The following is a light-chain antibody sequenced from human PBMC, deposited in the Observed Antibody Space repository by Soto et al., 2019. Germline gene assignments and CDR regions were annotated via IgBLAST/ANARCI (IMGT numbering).Light chain of an antibody. CDR1: QSISSY. CDR3: QQSYSTPRT. Sequence: DIQMTQSPSSLSASVGDRVTITCRASQSISSYLNWYQQKPGKAPKLLIYAASSLQSGVLSRFSGSGSGTDFTLTISSLQPGDFATYYCQQSYSTPRTFGGGTKVDIK. V-gene: IGKV1-39*01. J-gene: IGKJ4*01. CDR2: AAS.